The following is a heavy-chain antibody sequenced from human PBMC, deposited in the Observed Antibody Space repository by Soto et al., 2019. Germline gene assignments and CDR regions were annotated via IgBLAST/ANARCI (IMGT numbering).Heavy chain of an antibody. D-gene: IGHD2-15*01. CDR2: ISGAGANT. J-gene: IGHJ3*02. CDR1: GFTFRDYG. Sequence: EVQLLESGGGLVQRGGSLRLSCAASGFTFRDYGMSWVRQAPGKGLEWVSGISGAGANTYYADSVQGRFTVSRDTSEYTVYLQMNSLRAEDTAVYFCAKDRDVVVVIDATATGAFDIWGQGTMVTVSS. V-gene: IGHV3-23*01. CDR3: AKDRDVVVVIDATATGAFDI.